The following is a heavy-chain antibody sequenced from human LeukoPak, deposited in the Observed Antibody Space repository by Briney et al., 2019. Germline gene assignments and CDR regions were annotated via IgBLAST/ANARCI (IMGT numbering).Heavy chain of an antibody. CDR2: INPNSGGT. CDR1: GYTFTGHY. J-gene: IGHJ4*02. CDR3: ARDLATEWFGELLLD. V-gene: IGHV1-2*02. D-gene: IGHD3-10*01. Sequence: ASVKVSCKASGYTFTGHYMHWVRQAPGQGLEWMGWINPNSGGTNYAQKFQGRVTMTRDTSISTAYMELSRLRSDDTAVYYCARDLATEWFGELLLDWGQGTLVTVSS.